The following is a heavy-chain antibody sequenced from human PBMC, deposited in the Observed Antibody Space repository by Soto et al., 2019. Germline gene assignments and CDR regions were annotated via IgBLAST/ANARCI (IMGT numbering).Heavy chain of an antibody. CDR1: GYTFTSYY. D-gene: IGHD7-27*01. CDR3: ARETGDSKGLYAFDI. J-gene: IGHJ3*02. CDR2: INPSGGST. Sequence: GASVKVSCKASGYTFTSYYMHWVRQAPGQGLKWMGIINPSGGSTSYAQKFQGRVTMTRDTSTSTVYMELSSLRSEDTAVYYCARETGDSKGLYAFDIWGQGTMVTVSS. V-gene: IGHV1-46*03.